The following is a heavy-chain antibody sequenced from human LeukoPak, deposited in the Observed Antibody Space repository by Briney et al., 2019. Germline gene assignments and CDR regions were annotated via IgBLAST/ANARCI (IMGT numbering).Heavy chain of an antibody. CDR2: IYYSGST. CDR3: AGVVQALSWYFDL. Sequence: PSETLSLTCTVSGGSISSYYWSWIRQPPGKGLEWIGYIYYSGSTNYNPSLKSRVTISVDTSKNQFSLKLSSVTAADTAVYYCAGVVQALSWYFDLWGRGTLVTVSS. J-gene: IGHJ2*01. V-gene: IGHV4-59*01. CDR1: GGSISSYY. D-gene: IGHD2-15*01.